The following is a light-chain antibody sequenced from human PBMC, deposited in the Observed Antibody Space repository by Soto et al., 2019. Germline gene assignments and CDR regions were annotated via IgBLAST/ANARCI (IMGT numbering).Light chain of an antibody. Sequence: EIVMTQSPATLSVSPGERATLSCRASQTISDNLAWYQQRPGQSPRLLIYAASSRATGIPARFSGSGSGTEFTLTISSLQPDDFATYYCQQYNSYWTFGQGTKVDIK. CDR1: QTISDN. V-gene: IGKV3-15*01. CDR3: QQYNSYWT. J-gene: IGKJ1*01. CDR2: AAS.